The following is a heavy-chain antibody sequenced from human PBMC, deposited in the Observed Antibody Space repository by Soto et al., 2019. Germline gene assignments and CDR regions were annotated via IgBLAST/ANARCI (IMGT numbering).Heavy chain of an antibody. J-gene: IGHJ5*02. Sequence: SETLSLTCTVSGGSINSGGYSWTWIRQPPGKGLEWIGFIYHTGTTYYNPALKSRVTISVDRSKNQFSLKLNSVTAADTAVYYCPRGVNYYDSSGSSWFDPWGQGALVT. CDR1: GGSINSGGYS. V-gene: IGHV4-30-2*01. D-gene: IGHD3-22*01. CDR2: IYHTGTT. CDR3: PRGVNYYDSSGSSWFDP.